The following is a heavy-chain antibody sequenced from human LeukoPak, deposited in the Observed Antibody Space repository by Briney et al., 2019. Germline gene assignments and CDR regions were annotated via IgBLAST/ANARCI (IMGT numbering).Heavy chain of an antibody. D-gene: IGHD3-10*01. V-gene: IGHV1-69*05. CDR3: ARELPEDGEWNVRDYYYYMDV. J-gene: IGHJ6*03. CDR1: GGTFSSYA. CDR2: IIPIFGTA. Sequence: GASVKVSCKASGGTFSSYAISWVRQAPGQGLEWMGRIIPIFGTANYAQKFQGRVTITTDESTSTAYMELSSLGSEDTAVYYCARELPEDGEWNVRDYYYYMDVWGKGTTVTVSS.